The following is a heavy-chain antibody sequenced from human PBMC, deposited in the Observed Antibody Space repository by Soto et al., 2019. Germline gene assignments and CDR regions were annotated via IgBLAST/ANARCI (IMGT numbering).Heavy chain of an antibody. CDR3: ARSSGYDLDY. D-gene: IGHD5-12*01. V-gene: IGHV4-59*01. Sequence: SETLSLTCTVSGGSISTSYSCWIRQPPGKGLEWIGYIYYSGSTNYNPSLKSRVTISVDTSKNQFSLKLSSVTAADTAVYYCARSSGYDLDYWGQGTLVTVSS. CDR1: GGSISTSY. CDR2: IYYSGST. J-gene: IGHJ4*02.